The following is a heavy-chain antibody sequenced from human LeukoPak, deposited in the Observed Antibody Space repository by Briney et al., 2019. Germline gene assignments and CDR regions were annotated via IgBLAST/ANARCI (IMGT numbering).Heavy chain of an antibody. V-gene: IGHV3-7*01. D-gene: IGHD3-22*01. Sequence: PGGSLRPSCAASGFTFRSYGMHWVRQAPGKGLEWVANIKQDGSEKYYVDSVKGRFTISRDNAKNSLYLQMNSLRAEDTAVYYCARVGSYYDSSGNYWGQGTLVTVSS. CDR2: IKQDGSEK. CDR3: ARVGSYYDSSGNY. J-gene: IGHJ4*02. CDR1: GFTFRSYG.